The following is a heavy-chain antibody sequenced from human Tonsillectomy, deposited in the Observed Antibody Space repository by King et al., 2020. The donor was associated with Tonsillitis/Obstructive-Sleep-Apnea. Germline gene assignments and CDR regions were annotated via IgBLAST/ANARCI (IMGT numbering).Heavy chain of an antibody. Sequence: VQLVESGAEVKKPGASVKVSCKASGYTFTSYGITWVRQAPGQGLEWMGWISAYNGNRNYAQKFQGRVTMTTDTSTSTAYMELRSLRSDDTAIYYCARGAQRSGSQDFDYWGQGTLVTVSS. D-gene: IGHD1-26*01. J-gene: IGHJ4*02. V-gene: IGHV1-18*01. CDR2: ISAYNGNR. CDR3: ARGAQRSGSQDFDY. CDR1: GYTFTSYG.